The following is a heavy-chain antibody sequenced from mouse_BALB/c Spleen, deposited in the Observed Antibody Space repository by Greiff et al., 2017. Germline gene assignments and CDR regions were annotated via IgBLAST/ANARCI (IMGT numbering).Heavy chain of an antibody. CDR1: GDSITSGY. V-gene: IGHV3-8*02. J-gene: IGHJ4*01. CDR3: ARLGYDGDAMDY. D-gene: IGHD2-2*01. Sequence: EVKLQESGPSLVKPSQTLSLTCSVTGDSITSGYWNWIRKFPGNKLEYMGYISYSGSTYYNPSLKSRISITRDTSKNQYYLQLNSVTTEDTATYYCARLGYDGDAMDYWGRGTSVTVSS. CDR2: ISYSGST.